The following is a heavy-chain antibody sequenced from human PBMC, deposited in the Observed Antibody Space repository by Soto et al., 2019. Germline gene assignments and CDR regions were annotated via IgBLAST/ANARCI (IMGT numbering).Heavy chain of an antibody. CDR2: IIPIFGTA. CDR3: AKTPVVGATSYYYGMDV. D-gene: IGHD1-26*01. V-gene: IGHV1-69*13. CDR1: GGTFSSYA. Sequence: SVKVSCKASGGTFSSYAISWVRQAPGQGLEWMGGIIPIFGTANYAQKFQGRVTITADESTSTAYMELSSLRSEDTAVYYCAKTPVVGATSYYYGMDVWGQGTTVTVSS. J-gene: IGHJ6*02.